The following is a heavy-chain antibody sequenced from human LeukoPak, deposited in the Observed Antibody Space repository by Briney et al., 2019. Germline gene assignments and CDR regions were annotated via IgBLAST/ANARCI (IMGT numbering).Heavy chain of an antibody. CDR3: ARTGASSSWYHAGYFQH. CDR2: IKQDGSEK. D-gene: IGHD6-13*01. CDR1: GFTFSSYW. Sequence: GGSLRLSCAASGFTFSSYWMSWVRQAPGKGLEWVAKIKQDGSEKYYVDSVKGRFTISRDNAKNSLYLQMNSLRAEDTAVYYCARTGASSSWYHAGYFQHWGQGTLVTVSS. J-gene: IGHJ1*01. V-gene: IGHV3-7*01.